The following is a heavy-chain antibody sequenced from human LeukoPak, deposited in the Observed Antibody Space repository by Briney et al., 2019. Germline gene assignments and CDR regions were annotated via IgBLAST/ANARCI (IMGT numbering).Heavy chain of an antibody. J-gene: IGHJ4*02. CDR1: GYTFTSYD. D-gene: IGHD1-14*01. CDR2: MNPNSGNT. CDR3: ARGTGPDY. V-gene: IGHV1-8*01. Sequence: ASVKVSCXASGYTFTSYDINWVRQATGHGLEWMGWMNPNSGNTGYAQKFQGRVTMTIRTSISTAYMELTSLRSEDTAVYYCARGTGPDYWGQGTLVTVSS.